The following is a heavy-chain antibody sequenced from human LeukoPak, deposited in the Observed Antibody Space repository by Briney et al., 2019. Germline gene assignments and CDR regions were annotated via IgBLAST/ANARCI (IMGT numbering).Heavy chain of an antibody. CDR1: GYTFTSYG. D-gene: IGHD3-10*01. CDR3: ARVDYYGSGSYSLGDY. J-gene: IGHJ4*02. V-gene: IGHV1-18*04. Sequence: ASVKVSCKDSGYTFTSYGISWVRQAPGQGLEWMGWISAYNGNTNYAQKLQGRVTMTTDTSTSTAYIELRSLRSDDTAVYYCARVDYYGSGSYSLGDYWGQGTLVTVSS. CDR2: ISAYNGNT.